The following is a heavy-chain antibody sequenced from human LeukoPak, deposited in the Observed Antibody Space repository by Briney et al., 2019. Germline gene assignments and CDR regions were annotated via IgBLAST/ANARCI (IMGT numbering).Heavy chain of an antibody. V-gene: IGHV1-46*01. CDR2: INPSGGST. CDR1: GYTFTSYY. CDR3: ARVVSGWAFDI. Sequence: ASEKVSCKASGYTFTSYYMHWVRQAPGQGLEWMGIINPSGGSTSYAQKFQGRVTMTRDTSTSTVYMELSSLRSEDTAVYYCARVVSGWAFDIWGQGTMVTVSS. J-gene: IGHJ3*02. D-gene: IGHD3-10*01.